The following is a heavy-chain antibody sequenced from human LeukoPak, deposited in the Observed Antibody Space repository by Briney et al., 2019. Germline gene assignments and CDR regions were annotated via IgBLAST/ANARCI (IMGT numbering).Heavy chain of an antibody. CDR2: ISGSGGST. D-gene: IGHD3/OR15-3a*01. CDR3: AAKRSMDWSPFDY. CDR1: GFTFSSYA. Sequence: GGSLRLSCAASGFTFSSYAMSWVRQAPGKGLEWVSAISGSGGSTYYADSVKGRFTISRDNSKNTLYLQMNRLRVEDTAIYRCAAKRSMDWSPFDYWGQGTLVTVSS. V-gene: IGHV3-23*01. J-gene: IGHJ4*02.